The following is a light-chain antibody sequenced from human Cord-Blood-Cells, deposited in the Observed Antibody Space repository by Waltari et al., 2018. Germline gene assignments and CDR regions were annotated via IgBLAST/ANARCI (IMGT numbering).Light chain of an antibody. V-gene: IGKV1-6*01. CDR3: LQDYNNPYT. Sequence: AIQMPQSPSSLSASIGDRVTITCRASQGIRNDLGWYQQKPGKAPKLLLYAASSLQSGVPSRFSGSGSGTDFTLTISSLQPEDFATYYCLQDYNNPYTFGQGTKLEIK. CDR2: AAS. J-gene: IGKJ2*01. CDR1: QGIRND.